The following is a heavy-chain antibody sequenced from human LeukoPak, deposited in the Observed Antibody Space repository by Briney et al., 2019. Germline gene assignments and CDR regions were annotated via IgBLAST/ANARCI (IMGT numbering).Heavy chain of an antibody. Sequence: GGSLRLSCSASGFTFSSYAMHWVREAPGKGLEYVSAISGSGGATYYADSVKGRFTISRDNSKNTLYLQMSSLRPEDTAVYYCVSLPRTTVTTSGDYWGQGTLVTVSS. CDR1: GFTFSSYA. V-gene: IGHV3-64D*06. CDR3: VSLPRTTVTTSGDY. D-gene: IGHD4-17*01. CDR2: ISGSGGAT. J-gene: IGHJ4*02.